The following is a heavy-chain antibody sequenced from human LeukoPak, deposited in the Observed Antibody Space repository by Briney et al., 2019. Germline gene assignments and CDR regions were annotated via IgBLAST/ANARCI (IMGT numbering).Heavy chain of an antibody. CDR2: IYYSGST. CDR1: GGSISSSFYY. V-gene: IGHV4-39*07. J-gene: IGHJ3*02. CDR3: ARSLDSRFDI. Sequence: SETLSLTCTVSGGSISSSFYYWGWIRQPPGKGLEWIGSIYYSGSTYYNTSLKSRVTISVDTSKNQFSLKLSSVTAADTAVDYCARSLDSRFDIWGQGTMVIVSS. D-gene: IGHD3-22*01.